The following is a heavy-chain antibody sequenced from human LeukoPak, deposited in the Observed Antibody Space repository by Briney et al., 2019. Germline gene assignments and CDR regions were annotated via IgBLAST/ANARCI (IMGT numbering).Heavy chain of an antibody. CDR2: INPNSGGT. J-gene: IGHJ4*02. CDR1: GYTFTGYY. V-gene: IGHV1-2*02. D-gene: IGHD5-24*01. CDR3: ARRSGRREFDY. Sequence: ASVKVSCKASGYTFTGYYMHWVRQAPGQGLEWMGWINPNSGGTNYAQKFQGRVTITRDTSTSTAYMELSRLRSDDTAVYYCARRSGRREFDYWGQGTLVTVSS.